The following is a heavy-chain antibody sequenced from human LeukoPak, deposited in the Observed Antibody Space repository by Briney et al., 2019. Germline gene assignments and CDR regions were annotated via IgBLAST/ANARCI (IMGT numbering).Heavy chain of an antibody. CDR1: GGSISSSSYY. Sequence: SETLSLTCTVSGGSISSSSYYWGWIRQPPGKGLEWIGEINHSGSTNYNPSLKSRVTISVDTSKNQFSLKLSSVTAADTAVYYCARGGSYNWNYGYYFDYWGQGTLVTVSS. D-gene: IGHD1-7*01. J-gene: IGHJ4*02. CDR3: ARGGSYNWNYGYYFDY. CDR2: INHSGST. V-gene: IGHV4-39*07.